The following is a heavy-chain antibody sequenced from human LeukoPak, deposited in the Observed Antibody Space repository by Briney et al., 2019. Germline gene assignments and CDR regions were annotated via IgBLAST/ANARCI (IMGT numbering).Heavy chain of an antibody. CDR2: ISGSGGST. CDR1: GGSISSSN. V-gene: IGHV3-23*01. D-gene: IGHD1-26*01. Sequence: GTLSLTCAVSGGSISSSNWWSWVRQAPGKGLEWVSGISGSGGSTYFADSVKGRFTISRDNSKNTLYLEMNSLRAEDTAVYYCAKGPYSGTYYVSEFDYWGHGTLVTASS. CDR3: AKGPYSGTYYVSEFDY. J-gene: IGHJ4*01.